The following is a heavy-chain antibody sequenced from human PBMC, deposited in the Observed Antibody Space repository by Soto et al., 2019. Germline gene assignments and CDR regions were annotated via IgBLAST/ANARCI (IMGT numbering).Heavy chain of an antibody. CDR1: VCTFSSYA. D-gene: IGHD2-2*01. CDR2: IIPIFGTA. CDR3: ASDLGEAEVVQAAAEGY. Sequence: SVKVSCKASVCTFSSYAISWVRQAPGQGLEWMGGIIPIFGTANYAQKFQGRVTITADESTSTAYMELSSLRSEDTAVYYCASDLGEAEVVQAAAEGYWGQGTLVTVSS. V-gene: IGHV1-69*13. J-gene: IGHJ4*02.